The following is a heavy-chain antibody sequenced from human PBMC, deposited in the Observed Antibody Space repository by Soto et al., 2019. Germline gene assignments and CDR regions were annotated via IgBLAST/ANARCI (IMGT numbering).Heavy chain of an antibody. CDR2: IYYSGST. J-gene: IGHJ4*02. CDR3: AREPRGYSYGYYDY. Sequence: SETLSLTCTVSGGSISSGDYYWSWTRQPPGKGLEWIGYIYYSGSTYYNPSLKSRVTISVDTSKNQFSLKLSSVTAADTAVYYCAREPRGYSYGYYDYWGQGTLVTVSS. V-gene: IGHV4-30-4*02. CDR1: GGSISSGDYY. D-gene: IGHD5-18*01.